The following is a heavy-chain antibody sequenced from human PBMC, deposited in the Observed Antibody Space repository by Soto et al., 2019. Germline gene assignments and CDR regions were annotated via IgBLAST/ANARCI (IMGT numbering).Heavy chain of an antibody. CDR2: TYYRSKWFN. CDR3: ARAPPPYYYDSSGYAFDI. V-gene: IGHV6-1*01. J-gene: IGHJ3*02. D-gene: IGHD3-22*01. CDR1: GDSVSSNSAA. Sequence: SQTLSLTCAISGDSVSSNSAAWNWIRQSPSRGLEWLGRTYYRSKWFNDYAVSVKSRITINPDTSKNQFSLQLNSVTPEVTVVYFCARAPPPYYYDSSGYAFDIWGQGTMV.